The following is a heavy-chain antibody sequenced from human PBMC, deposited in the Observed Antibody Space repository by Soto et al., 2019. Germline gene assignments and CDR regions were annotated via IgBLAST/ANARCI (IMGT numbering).Heavy chain of an antibody. J-gene: IGHJ4*02. CDR3: AKDNGGYYDSSGNFEY. V-gene: IGHV3-9*01. CDR2: ISWNGATM. CDR1: GFTFDDYA. D-gene: IGHD3-22*01. Sequence: EVQLVESGGGLVQPGTSLRLSCAASGFTFDDYAMHWVRQAPGKGLEWVSGISWNGATMGYGDSVKGRFTISRDNTNYSLYLQMSSLRAEDTAFYYCAKDNGGYYDSSGNFEYWGQGTLVTVSS.